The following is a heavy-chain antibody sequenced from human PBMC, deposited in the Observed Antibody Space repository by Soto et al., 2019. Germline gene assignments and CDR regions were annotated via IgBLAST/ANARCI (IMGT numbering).Heavy chain of an antibody. CDR2: IYSGGST. Sequence: GGSLRLSCAASGFTVSSNYMSWVRQAPGKGLEWVSVIYSGGSTYYADSVKGRFTISRHNSKNTLYLQMNSLRAEDTAVYYCARLSTLWWPSAIDYWGQGTLVTVSS. V-gene: IGHV3-53*04. J-gene: IGHJ4*02. CDR1: GFTVSSNY. CDR3: ARLSTLWWPSAIDY. D-gene: IGHD2-21*01.